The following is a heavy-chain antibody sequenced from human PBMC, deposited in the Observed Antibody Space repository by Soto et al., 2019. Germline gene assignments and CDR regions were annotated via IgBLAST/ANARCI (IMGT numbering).Heavy chain of an antibody. D-gene: IGHD6-13*01. CDR3: TRDASRDSSARGWFDP. CDR1: GFTFRSFT. Sequence: GGSLRLSCAASGFTFRSFTMNWVRQAPGKGLEWVSTTSSNSAYIYYTDALRGRFTISRDNAKNSLHLQMNSLRAEDAAVYYCTRDASRDSSARGWFDPWGPGTLVTVSS. V-gene: IGHV3-21*01. CDR2: TSSNSAYI. J-gene: IGHJ5*02.